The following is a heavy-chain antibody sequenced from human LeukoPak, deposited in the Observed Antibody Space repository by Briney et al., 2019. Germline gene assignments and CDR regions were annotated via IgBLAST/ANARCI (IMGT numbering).Heavy chain of an antibody. Sequence: SGPTLVNPTDPLTLTCTVYGFSLSNGRMGVSWIRQPPWKALEWHTHIISNDEKSYSTSLKTRLTISKDTSESQVVLTMTHMDPVDTATYFCARAHEGYYGNKGYYTYYFDYWGQGTLVTVSS. J-gene: IGHJ4*02. D-gene: IGHD3-22*01. V-gene: IGHV2-26*01. CDR2: IISNDEK. CDR3: ARAHEGYYGNKGYYTYYFDY. CDR1: GFSLSNGRMG.